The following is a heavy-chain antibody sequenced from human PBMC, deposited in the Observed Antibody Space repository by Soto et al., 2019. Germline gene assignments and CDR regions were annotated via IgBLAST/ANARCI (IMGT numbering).Heavy chain of an antibody. V-gene: IGHV4-59*08. CDR3: TRANYFDY. D-gene: IGHD2-8*01. CDR1: CGSFNNHY. CDR2: IYYTGST. J-gene: IGHJ4*02. Sequence: PSETLSLTCTVSCGSFNNHYWSWFRQPPGMGLEWIGDIYYTGSTNYSPSLKGRVTISVDTSKNKFSLKLSSVTAADTAVYYCTRANYFDYWGQGTLVTVS.